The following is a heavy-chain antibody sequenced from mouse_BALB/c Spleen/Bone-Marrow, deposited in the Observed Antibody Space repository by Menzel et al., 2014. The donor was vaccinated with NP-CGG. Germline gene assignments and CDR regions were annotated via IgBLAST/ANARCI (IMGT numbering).Heavy chain of an antibody. CDR3: ARCYYGNYFDY. CDR2: INPSNGRT. Sequence: QVQLQQSGAELVKPGASVKLSCKASGYTFTSYWMHWVKQRPGQGLEWIGEINPSNGRTNYNEKFKSKATLTVDKSSSTAHMQLSSLTSEDSAVYYCARCYYGNYFDYWDQGTTLTVSS. CDR1: GYTFTSYW. V-gene: IGHV1S81*02. J-gene: IGHJ2*01. D-gene: IGHD2-1*01.